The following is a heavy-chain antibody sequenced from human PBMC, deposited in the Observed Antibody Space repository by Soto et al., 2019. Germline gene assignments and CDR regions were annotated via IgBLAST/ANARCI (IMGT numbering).Heavy chain of an antibody. Sequence: ASVKVSCKASGYTFTSYAMHWVRQAPGQRLEWMGWINAGNGNTKYSQKFQGRVTITRDTSASTAYMELSSLRSEDTAVYYCARSIVVLNALAYSGQGTLVTVS. CDR3: ARSIVVLNALAY. J-gene: IGHJ4*02. V-gene: IGHV1-3*01. D-gene: IGHD2-15*01. CDR2: INAGNGNT. CDR1: GYTFTSYA.